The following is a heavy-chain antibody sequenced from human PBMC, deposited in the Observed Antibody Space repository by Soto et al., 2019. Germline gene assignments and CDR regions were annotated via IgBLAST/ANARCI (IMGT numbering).Heavy chain of an antibody. CDR3: ARDLEGGSFHNWFDP. V-gene: IGHV1-69*01. CDR2: IIPIFGTA. J-gene: IGHJ5*02. D-gene: IGHD2-15*01. Sequence: QVQVVQSGAEVKKPGSSVKVSCKASGGTFSSYAISWVRQAPGQGLEWMGGIIPIFGTANYAQKFQGRVPITADESTSTAYMELSSLRSEDTAVYYCARDLEGGSFHNWFDPWGQGTLVTVSS. CDR1: GGTFSSYA.